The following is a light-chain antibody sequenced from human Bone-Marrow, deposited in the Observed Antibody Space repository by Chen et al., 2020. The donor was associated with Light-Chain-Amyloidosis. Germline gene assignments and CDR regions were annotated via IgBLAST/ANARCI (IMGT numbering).Light chain of an antibody. V-gene: IGLV3-25*02. CDR2: RDK. Sequence: SYELTQPPSVSVSPAQPARITCSGDDLPTKYAYWYHQKPGQAPVLVIHRDKERPSGISERFSGSSSGTTATLTISGVQAEEEADYHCQSADSSGTYEVIFGGGTKLTVL. J-gene: IGLJ2*01. CDR1: DLPTKY. CDR3: QSADSSGTYEVI.